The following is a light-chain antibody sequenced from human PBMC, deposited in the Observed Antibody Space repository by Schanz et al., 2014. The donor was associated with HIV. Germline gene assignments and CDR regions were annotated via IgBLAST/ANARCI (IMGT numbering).Light chain of an antibody. Sequence: QSVLTQPPSLSGAPGQRVSLSCNGTSSNIGAGYDVHWYQQFPGTAPKLLIFDDNSRPSGVPGRFSGSKSDTSASLAITGLQADDEADYYCQPFDRGMRGLIFGGGTKLTVL. CDR2: DDN. V-gene: IGLV1-40*01. CDR3: QPFDRGMRGLI. CDR1: SSNIGAGYD. J-gene: IGLJ2*01.